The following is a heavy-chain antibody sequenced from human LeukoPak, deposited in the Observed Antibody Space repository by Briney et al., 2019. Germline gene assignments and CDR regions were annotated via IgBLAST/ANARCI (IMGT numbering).Heavy chain of an antibody. J-gene: IGHJ4*02. CDR1: GGTFSSYA. CDR2: IIPIFGTA. D-gene: IGHD3-3*01. V-gene: IGHV1-69*13. CDR3: ARVGTITIFGGDY. Sequence: GASVKVSCKASGGTFSSYAISWVRQAPGQGLEWMGGIIPIFGTANYAQKFQGRVTITADESTSTAYMELRSLRSDDTAVYYCARVGTITIFGGDYWGQGTLVTVSS.